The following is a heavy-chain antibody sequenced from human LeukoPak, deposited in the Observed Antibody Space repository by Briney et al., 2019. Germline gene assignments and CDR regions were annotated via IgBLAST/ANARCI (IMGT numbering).Heavy chain of an antibody. CDR3: ARAHSYYYYDSSGQEPGFDP. J-gene: IGHJ5*02. Sequence: GGSLRLSCAASGFRFSDFTMTWVRQAPGKGPEWVSAIGGRGGSTYYADSVGGRFTISRDNSKDMVYLQMNSLRAEDTAVYYCARAHSYYYYDSSGQEPGFDPWGQGTLVTVSS. CDR2: IGGRGGST. D-gene: IGHD3-22*01. CDR1: GFRFSDFT. V-gene: IGHV3-23*01.